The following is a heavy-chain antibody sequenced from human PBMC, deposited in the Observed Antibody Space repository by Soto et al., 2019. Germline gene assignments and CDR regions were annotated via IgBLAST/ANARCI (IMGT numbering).Heavy chain of an antibody. J-gene: IGHJ6*03. CDR3: ARGYCSGGSCYPYYMDV. D-gene: IGHD2-15*01. Sequence: GGSLRLSCAASGFRFSDYSMNWVRQAPGRGLEWVSVIYTGGSTYYADSVKGRFTISRDNSKNTLYLQMNSLRAEDTAVYYCARGYCSGGSCYPYYMDVRGKGTTVTVSS. CDR2: IYTGGST. CDR1: GFRFSDYS. V-gene: IGHV3-66*01.